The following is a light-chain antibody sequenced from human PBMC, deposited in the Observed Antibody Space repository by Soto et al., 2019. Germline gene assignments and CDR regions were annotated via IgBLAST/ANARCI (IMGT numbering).Light chain of an antibody. CDR1: QSISSW. Sequence: DIQMTQSPSTLSASVGDRVTITCRASQSISSWLSWYQQKPGKAPKLMIYDASSLESGVPSRCSGSGSGTEFTLTISSRLPADFATYYCQQYNSYSPWTFGQGTKVEIK. V-gene: IGKV1-5*01. CDR3: QQYNSYSPWT. CDR2: DAS. J-gene: IGKJ1*01.